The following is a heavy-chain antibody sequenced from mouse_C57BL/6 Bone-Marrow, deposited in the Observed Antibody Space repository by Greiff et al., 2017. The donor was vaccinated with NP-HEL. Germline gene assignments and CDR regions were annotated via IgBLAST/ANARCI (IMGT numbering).Heavy chain of an antibody. CDR3: ARSYYYGSSYYWYFDV. D-gene: IGHD1-1*01. CDR2: IYPGDGDT. Sequence: VKLMESGPELVKPGASVKISCKASGYAFSSSWMNWVKQRPGKGLEWIGRIYPGDGDTNYNGKFKGKATLTADKSSSTAYMQLSSLTSEDSAVYFCARSYYYGSSYYWYFDVWGTGTTVTVSS. J-gene: IGHJ1*03. V-gene: IGHV1-82*01. CDR1: GYAFSSSW.